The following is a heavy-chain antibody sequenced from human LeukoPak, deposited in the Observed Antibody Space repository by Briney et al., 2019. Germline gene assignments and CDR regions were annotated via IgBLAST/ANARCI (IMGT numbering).Heavy chain of an antibody. Sequence: TSQTLSLTCTVSGGSISSGDYYWSWIRQPPGKGLEWIGYIYYIGSTYHNPSPRSRVTITVDTSKNQFSLKLSSLTTADTTVYYCARARSSYLESDAFDVWGQGTMVSVSS. CDR3: ARARSSYLESDAFDV. CDR2: IYYIGST. D-gene: IGHD3-3*01. J-gene: IGHJ3*01. V-gene: IGHV4-30-4*08. CDR1: GGSISSGDYY.